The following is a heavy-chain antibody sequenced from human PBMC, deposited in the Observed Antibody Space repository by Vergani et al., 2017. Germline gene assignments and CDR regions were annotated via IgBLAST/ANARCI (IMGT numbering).Heavy chain of an antibody. CDR3: ARSGGYYATFDY. CDR2: IYYSGST. Sequence: QVQLQESGPGLVKPSETLSLTCTVSGGSISSYYWSWIRQPPGKGLEWIGYIYYSGSTNYNPSLESRVTISVDTSKNQFSLKLSSVTAADAAVYYCARSGGYYATFDYWGQGTLVTVSS. V-gene: IGHV4-59*01. CDR1: GGSISSYY. D-gene: IGHD1-26*01. J-gene: IGHJ4*02.